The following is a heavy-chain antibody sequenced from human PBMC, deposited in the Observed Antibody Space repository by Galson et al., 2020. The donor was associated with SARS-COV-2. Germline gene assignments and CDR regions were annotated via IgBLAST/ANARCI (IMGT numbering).Heavy chain of an antibody. D-gene: IGHD3-22*01. Sequence: GGTTDYAAPVKGRFTISRDDSKNTLYLQMNSLKTEDTAVYYCTTVAYYYDSSGYTNDAFDIWGQGTMVTVSS. CDR2: GGTT. J-gene: IGHJ3*02. V-gene: IGHV3-15*01. CDR3: TTVAYYYDSSGYTNDAFDI.